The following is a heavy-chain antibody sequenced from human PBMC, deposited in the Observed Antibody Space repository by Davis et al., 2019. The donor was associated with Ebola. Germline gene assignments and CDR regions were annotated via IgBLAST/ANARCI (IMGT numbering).Heavy chain of an antibody. J-gene: IGHJ4*02. D-gene: IGHD4-17*01. V-gene: IGHV6-1*01. Sequence: SETLSLTCAISGDSVSSNSAAWNWIRQSPSRGLEWLGRTYYRSKWYNDYAVSVKSRITINPDTSRNQFSLQLNSVTPEDTAVYYCARAGTYGDYQNDYWGQGTLVTVSS. CDR2: TYYRSKWYN. CDR3: ARAGTYGDYQNDY. CDR1: GDSVSSNSAA.